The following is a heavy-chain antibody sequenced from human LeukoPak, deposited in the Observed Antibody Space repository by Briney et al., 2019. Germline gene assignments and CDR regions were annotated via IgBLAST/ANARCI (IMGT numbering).Heavy chain of an antibody. Sequence: GGSLRLSCAASGFTFSSYAMSWVRQAPGKGLEWVSAISGSGGSTYYADSVNGRFTISRDKSKNTLYLQMNSLSAEDTAVYYCAEGDTTWELPHDDWGQRTLVTVSS. CDR3: AEGDTTWELPHDD. CDR1: GFTFSSYA. D-gene: IGHD1-26*01. J-gene: IGHJ4*02. CDR2: ISGSGGST. V-gene: IGHV3-23*01.